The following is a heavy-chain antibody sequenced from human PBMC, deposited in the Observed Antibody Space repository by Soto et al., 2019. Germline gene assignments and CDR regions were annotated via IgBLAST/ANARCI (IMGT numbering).Heavy chain of an antibody. J-gene: IGHJ6*02. CDR2: VTGGGHTT. CDR1: GFTFSRYA. Sequence: EAQLLESGGGLVQPGGSLRLSCAASGFTFSRYAMSWVRQAPGKGLEWVSTVTGGGHTTYNADSVNGRFTISRDNSKNTLYLQMNNLRAEDTAIYYCASSSGDLDVYGMDIWGPGTTVIVSS. V-gene: IGHV3-23*01. D-gene: IGHD3-10*01. CDR3: ASSSGDLDVYGMDI.